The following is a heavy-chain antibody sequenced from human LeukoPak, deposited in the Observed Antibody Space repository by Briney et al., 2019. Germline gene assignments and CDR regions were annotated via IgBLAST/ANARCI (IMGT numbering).Heavy chain of an antibody. J-gene: IGHJ4*02. CDR2: IYTSGNT. V-gene: IGHV4-4*07. D-gene: IGHD1-26*01. CDR3: ARGGGTYRYFDF. CDR1: GGSISTYY. Sequence: SETLSLTCTVSGGSISTYYWSWIRQPAGKGLEWIGRIYTSGNTNYNASLKSRLTMSVDTSKNQFSLNLGSVTAADTAVYYCARGGGTYRYFDFWGQGTLVTVSS.